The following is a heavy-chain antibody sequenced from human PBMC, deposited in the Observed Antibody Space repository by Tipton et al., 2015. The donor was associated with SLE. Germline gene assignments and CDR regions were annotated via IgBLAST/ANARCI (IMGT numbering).Heavy chain of an antibody. CDR2: ISYDGSNK. J-gene: IGHJ5*02. D-gene: IGHD2-2*01. Sequence: SLRLSCAASGFTFSSYVMHWVRQTPGKGLEWVAVISYDGSNKYYADSVKGRFTISRDNSKNTLYLQMNSLRAEDTAVYYCAREEYCSSTSCPGVGWFDPWGQGTLVTVSS. CDR3: AREEYCSSTSCPGVGWFDP. V-gene: IGHV3-30*04. CDR1: GFTFSSYV.